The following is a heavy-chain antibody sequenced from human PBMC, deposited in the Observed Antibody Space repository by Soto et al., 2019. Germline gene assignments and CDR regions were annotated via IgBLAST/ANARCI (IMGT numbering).Heavy chain of an antibody. J-gene: IGHJ4*02. CDR3: ARDLRIAPYYFDY. Sequence: GASVKVSCKASGYTFTSYGISWVRQAPGQGLEWLGWISAYNGNTNYAQKFQGRVTMTTVTATSTADMELRSLRSDDTAVYYCARDLRIAPYYFDYWGQGTVVTVSS. CDR1: GYTFTSYG. V-gene: IGHV1-18*01. D-gene: IGHD2-21*01. CDR2: ISAYNGNT.